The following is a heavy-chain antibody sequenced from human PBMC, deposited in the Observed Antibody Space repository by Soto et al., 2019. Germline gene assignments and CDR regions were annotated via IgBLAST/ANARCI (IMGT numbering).Heavy chain of an antibody. Sequence: QVQLVESGGGVVQPGRSLRLSCAASGFTFSSYAMHWVRQAPGKGLEWVAVISYDGSNKYYADSVKGRFTISRDNSKNTLYLQMNSLRAEDTAVYYCASDFYREGYYDSSGYFDYWGQGTLVTVSS. CDR2: ISYDGSNK. V-gene: IGHV3-30-3*01. D-gene: IGHD3-22*01. CDR3: ASDFYREGYYDSSGYFDY. J-gene: IGHJ4*02. CDR1: GFTFSSYA.